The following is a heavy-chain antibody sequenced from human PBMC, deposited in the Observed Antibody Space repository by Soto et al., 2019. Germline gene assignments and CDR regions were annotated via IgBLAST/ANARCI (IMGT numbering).Heavy chain of an antibody. V-gene: IGHV3-30*03. CDR1: GFTFSSYG. Sequence: QVQLVESGGGVVQPGRSLRLSCAASGFTFSSYGMHWVRQAPGKGLEWVAVISYDGSNKYYADSVKGRFTISRDNSKNTLYLQMNSLRAEDTAVYYCARAGGRYSYGQNWFDPWGQGTLVTVSS. CDR2: ISYDGSNK. D-gene: IGHD5-18*01. CDR3: ARAGGRYSYGQNWFDP. J-gene: IGHJ5*02.